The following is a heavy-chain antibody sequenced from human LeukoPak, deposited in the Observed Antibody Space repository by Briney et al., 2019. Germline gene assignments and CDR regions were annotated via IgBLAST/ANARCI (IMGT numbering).Heavy chain of an antibody. Sequence: PGGSLRLSCAASGFTFSSYAMSWVRQAPGKGLEWVSAISGSGGSTYYADSVKGRFTISRDNSKNTLYLQMNSLRAEDTAVYYCAKAAAITILGVVIVNFDYWGQGTLVTVSS. CDR3: AKAAAITILGVVIVNFDY. CDR1: GFTFSSYA. D-gene: IGHD3-3*01. J-gene: IGHJ4*02. V-gene: IGHV3-23*01. CDR2: ISGSGGST.